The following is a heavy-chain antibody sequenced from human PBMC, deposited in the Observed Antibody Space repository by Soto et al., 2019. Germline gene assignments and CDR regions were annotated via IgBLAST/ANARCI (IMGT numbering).Heavy chain of an antibody. Sequence: QVQLVQSGAELKKPGASVKVSCKASGYTFSNYDMNWVRHATGQGPEWIGWVNPNNGDTGYAQTFQRRVTLTTDTSTTTAYMELTSLRSEDTAIYYCAKVSRKGSAIDFDYWGQGTLITVSS. CDR2: VNPNNGDT. CDR3: AKVSRKGSAIDFDY. CDR1: GYTFSNYD. J-gene: IGHJ4*02. D-gene: IGHD3-10*01. V-gene: IGHV1-8*01.